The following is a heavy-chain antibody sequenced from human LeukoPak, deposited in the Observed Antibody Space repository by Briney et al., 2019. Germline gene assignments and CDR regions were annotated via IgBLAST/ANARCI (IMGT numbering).Heavy chain of an antibody. CDR2: ITSSSSYI. Sequence: PGGSLRLSCAASGFTFSSYSMNWVRQAPGKGLEWVSSITSSSSYIFYADSVKGLFTISRDNAKNSLYLQMNSLRAEDTAIYYCARSRLSVGTSFPDAFDFWGQGTMVTVSS. D-gene: IGHD4-23*01. CDR1: GFTFSSYS. J-gene: IGHJ3*01. V-gene: IGHV3-21*01. CDR3: ARSRLSVGTSFPDAFDF.